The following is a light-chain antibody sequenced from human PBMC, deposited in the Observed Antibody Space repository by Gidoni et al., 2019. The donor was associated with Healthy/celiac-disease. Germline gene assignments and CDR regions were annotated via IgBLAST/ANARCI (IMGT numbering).Light chain of an antibody. J-gene: IGKJ4*01. Sequence: EFVLTQSPGTLSLSPGERATLSCRASQSVSSSYLAWYQQKPGQAPRLLIYGASSRATGIPDRFSGSGSGTDFTLTISRLEPEDFAVYYCQQYGSSLLLTFXGXTKVEIK. CDR3: QQYGSSLLLT. V-gene: IGKV3-20*01. CDR2: GAS. CDR1: QSVSSSY.